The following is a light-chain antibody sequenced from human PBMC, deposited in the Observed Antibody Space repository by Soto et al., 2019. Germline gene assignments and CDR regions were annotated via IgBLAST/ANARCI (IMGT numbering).Light chain of an antibody. CDR3: QPYNTLLCT. Sequence: EVVMTQSPATLSVSPGERATLSCRASQSVNANLAWYQQKPGQAPRLLIHGASNRATGIPARFSGSGFGTESILTLSSLQSEDFAVYYCQPYNTLLCTFGQGTKVEI. J-gene: IGKJ1*01. CDR2: GAS. CDR1: QSVNAN. V-gene: IGKV3-15*01.